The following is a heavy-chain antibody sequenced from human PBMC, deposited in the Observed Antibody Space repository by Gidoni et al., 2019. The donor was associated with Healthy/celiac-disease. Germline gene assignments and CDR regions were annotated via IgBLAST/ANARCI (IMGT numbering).Heavy chain of an antibody. J-gene: IGHJ6*02. CDR1: GYSFTSYW. CDR2: IYPGDSDT. V-gene: IGHV5-51*01. CDR3: ARRRRAARRESDYYYGMDV. Sequence: EVQLVQSGAEVKKPGESLKISCKGSGYSFTSYWIGWVRQMPGKGLEWMGIIYPGDSDTRYSPSFQGQVTISADKSISTAYLQWSSLKASDTAMYYCARRRRAARRESDYYYGMDVWGQGTTVTVSS. D-gene: IGHD6-6*01.